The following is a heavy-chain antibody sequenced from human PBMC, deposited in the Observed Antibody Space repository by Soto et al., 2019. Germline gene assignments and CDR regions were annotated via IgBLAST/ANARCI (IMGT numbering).Heavy chain of an antibody. V-gene: IGHV4-30-4*01. CDR1: GGSISSGNYY. D-gene: IGHD1-26*01. Sequence: SETLSLTCTVSGGSISSGNYYWSWIRQPPGKGLEWIGFISYSGSTYYNASLKSRVTISVDTSKNQFSLNLNSVTAADTAMYYCARLGSGSFRDWGQGMLVTVSS. J-gene: IGHJ4*02. CDR2: ISYSGST. CDR3: ARLGSGSFRD.